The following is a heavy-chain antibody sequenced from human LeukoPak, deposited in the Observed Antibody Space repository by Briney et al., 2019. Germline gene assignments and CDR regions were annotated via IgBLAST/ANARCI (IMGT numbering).Heavy chain of an antibody. D-gene: IGHD3-22*01. CDR3: ARVFYDSSGFDP. V-gene: IGHV4-30-4*08. Sequence: PSETLSLTCTVSGGSISSGGYYWSWIRQHPGKGLEWIGYIYYSGSTYYNPSLKSRVTISVDTSKNQFSLKLSSVTAADTAVYYCARVFYDSSGFDPWGQGTLVTVSS. CDR2: IYYSGST. CDR1: GGSISSGGYY. J-gene: IGHJ5*02.